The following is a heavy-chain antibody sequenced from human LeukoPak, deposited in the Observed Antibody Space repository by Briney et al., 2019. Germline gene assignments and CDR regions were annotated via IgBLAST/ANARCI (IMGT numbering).Heavy chain of an antibody. CDR1: TGSISTSGYY. J-gene: IGHJ4*02. CDR3: ARVSYDTFSFDY. CDR2: IYHNGNA. Sequence: PSETLSLTCTVSTGSISTSGYYWSWIRQHPGQGLEWIGYIYHNGNAYFNPSLKSRASLSVDTSEDRFSLQLSSVTAADTAVYFCARVSYDTFSFDYWGQGTLVSVSS. D-gene: IGHD3-9*01. V-gene: IGHV4-31*03.